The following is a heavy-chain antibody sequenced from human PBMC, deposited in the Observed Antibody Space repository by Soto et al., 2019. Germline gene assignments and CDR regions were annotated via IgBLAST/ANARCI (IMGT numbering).Heavy chain of an antibody. J-gene: IGHJ6*02. CDR3: ARRAVAAIPSGYYYGMDV. CDR1: GGTFSSYA. CDR2: IIPIFGTA. V-gene: IGHV1-69*13. Sequence: SVKVSCKASGGTFSSYAISWVRQAPGQGLEWMGGIIPIFGTANYAQKFQGRVTITADESTSTAYMELSSLRSEDTAVYYCARRAVAAIPSGYYYGMDVWGQGTTVTVSS. D-gene: IGHD2-2*02.